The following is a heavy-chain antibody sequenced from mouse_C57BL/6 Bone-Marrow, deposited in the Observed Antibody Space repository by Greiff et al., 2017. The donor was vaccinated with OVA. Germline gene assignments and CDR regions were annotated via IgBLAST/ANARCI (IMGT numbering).Heavy chain of an antibody. D-gene: IGHD2-4*01. J-gene: IGHJ4*01. CDR1: GYTFTSYW. CDR2: IYPGSGST. V-gene: IGHV1-55*01. Sequence: VQLQQSGAELVKPGASVKMSCKASGYTFTSYWITWVKQRPGQGLEWIGDIYPGSGSTNYNEKFKSKATLTVDTSSSTAYMQLSSLTSEDSAVYYCARREGLRRDYAMDYWGQGTSVTVSS. CDR3: ARREGLRRDYAMDY.